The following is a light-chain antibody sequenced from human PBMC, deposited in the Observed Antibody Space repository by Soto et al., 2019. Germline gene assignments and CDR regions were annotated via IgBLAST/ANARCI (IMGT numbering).Light chain of an antibody. Sequence: DIQMTQSPSSLSAYLGDRVTITCRASQTISSWLAWYQQKPGKAPKLLIYKASTLKSGVPSRFSGSGSGTHFFLTISSLQPDDFATYYCQQAYIFPFSFGGGTKVDIK. J-gene: IGKJ4*01. CDR1: QTISSW. CDR2: KAS. V-gene: IGKV1-5*03. CDR3: QQAYIFPFS.